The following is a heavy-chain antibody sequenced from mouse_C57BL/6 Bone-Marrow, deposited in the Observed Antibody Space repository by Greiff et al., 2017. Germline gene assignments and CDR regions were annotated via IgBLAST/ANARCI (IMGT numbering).Heavy chain of an antibody. CDR1: GYSFTSYY. J-gene: IGHJ2*01. Sequence: QVQLQQSGPELVKPGASVKISCKASGYSFTSYYIHWVKQRPGQGLEWIGWIYPGSGNTKYNEKFKGKATLTADTSSSTAYMQLSSLTSEDSAVYYCARDWDRGYFDYWGQGTTLTVSS. D-gene: IGHD4-1*01. V-gene: IGHV1-66*01. CDR2: IYPGSGNT. CDR3: ARDWDRGYFDY.